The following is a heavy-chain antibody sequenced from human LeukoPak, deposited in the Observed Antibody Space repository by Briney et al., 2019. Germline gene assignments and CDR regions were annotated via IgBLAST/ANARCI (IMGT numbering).Heavy chain of an antibody. J-gene: IGHJ4*02. CDR3: ARGLRTYYDILTGSESRRWDYFDY. Sequence: ASVKVSCKASGDSFTSYGISWVRQAPGQGLEWMGWISAYNGNTNYAQKLQGRVTMTTDTSTSTAYMELRSLRSDDTAVYYCARGLRTYYDILTGSESRRWDYFDYWGQGTLVTVSS. D-gene: IGHD3-9*01. V-gene: IGHV1-18*01. CDR1: GDSFTSYG. CDR2: ISAYNGNT.